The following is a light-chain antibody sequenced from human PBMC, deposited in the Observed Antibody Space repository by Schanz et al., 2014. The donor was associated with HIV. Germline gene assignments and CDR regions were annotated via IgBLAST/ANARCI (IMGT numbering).Light chain of an antibody. CDR1: QSVSSSY. CDR3: QQYSGSPPWT. Sequence: EIVMTQSPGTLSVSPGERATLSCRASQSVSSSYFAWYQQKPGQAPRLLIYGASSRATGIPDRFSGSGSGTDFTLTISRLEPEDFAVYYCQQYSGSPPWTFGQGTKVEIK. CDR2: GAS. V-gene: IGKV3-20*01. J-gene: IGKJ1*01.